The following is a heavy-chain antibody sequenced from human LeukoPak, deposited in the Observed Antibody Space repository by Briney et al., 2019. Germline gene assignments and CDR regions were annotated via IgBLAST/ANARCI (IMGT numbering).Heavy chain of an antibody. CDR2: IYYSGST. V-gene: IGHV4-59*01. CDR1: GGSISSYY. Sequence: SETLSLTCTVSGGSISSYYWSWIRQPPGKGLEWIGYIYYSGSTNYNPSLKSRVTISVDTSKNQFSLKLSSVTAADTAVYYCARVSVTGYYYYYMDVWGKGTTVTASS. CDR3: ARVSVTGYYYYYMDV. D-gene: IGHD1-14*01. J-gene: IGHJ6*03.